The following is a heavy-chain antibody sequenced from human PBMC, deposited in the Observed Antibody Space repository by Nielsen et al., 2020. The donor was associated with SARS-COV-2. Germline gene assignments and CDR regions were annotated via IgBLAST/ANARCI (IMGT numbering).Heavy chain of an antibody. Sequence: SETLSLTCTVSGGSFSDYYWSWIRQAPGKGLEWIGHIYYSGSSSYNPSLKSRVTISVDTSKKQFSLKLRSVTAADTAMYYCARIELYGSGTFDYWGQGTLVTVSS. D-gene: IGHD3-10*01. CDR3: ARIELYGSGTFDY. V-gene: IGHV4-59*08. CDR1: GGSFSDYY. CDR2: IYYSGSS. J-gene: IGHJ4*02.